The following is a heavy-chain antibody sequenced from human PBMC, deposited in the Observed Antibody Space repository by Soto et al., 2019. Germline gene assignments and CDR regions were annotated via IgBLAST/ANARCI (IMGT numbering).Heavy chain of an antibody. V-gene: IGHV3-21*01. Sequence: EVQLVESGGGLVKPGGSLRLSCAASGFTFSSYSMNWVRQAPGKGLEWVSSISSSSSYIYYADSVKGRFTISRDNAKNSLYLQMNSLRGEDTAVYYCARELSMVRGVIITTPYYYGMDVWGQGTTVTVSS. CDR2: ISSSSSYI. J-gene: IGHJ6*02. CDR1: GFTFSSYS. D-gene: IGHD3-10*01. CDR3: ARELSMVRGVIITTPYYYGMDV.